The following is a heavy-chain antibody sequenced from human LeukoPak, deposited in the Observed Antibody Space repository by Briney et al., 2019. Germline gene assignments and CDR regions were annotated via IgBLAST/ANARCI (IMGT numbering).Heavy chain of an antibody. CDR2: MNPNSGNT. D-gene: IGHD1-26*01. V-gene: IGHV1-8*02. CDR3: ARGVGAKGFDY. CDR1: GYTFTGYY. J-gene: IGHJ4*02. Sequence: ASVKVSCKASGYTFTGYYIHWVRQATGQGLEWMGWMNPNSGNTGYAQKFQGRVTMTRNTSISTAYMELSSLRSEDTAVYYCARGVGAKGFDYWGQGTLVTVSS.